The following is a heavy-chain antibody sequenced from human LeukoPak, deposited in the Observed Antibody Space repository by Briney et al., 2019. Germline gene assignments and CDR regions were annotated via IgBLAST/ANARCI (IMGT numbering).Heavy chain of an antibody. CDR2: INPNSGGT. J-gene: IGHJ5*02. Sequence: VASVKVSCKASGYTFTSYGISWVRQAPGQGLEWMGWINPNSGGTNYAQKFQGRVTMTRDTSISTAYMELSRLRSDDTAVYYCASTIVGATDWFDPWGQGTLVTVSS. CDR1: GYTFTSYG. D-gene: IGHD1-26*01. CDR3: ASTIVGATDWFDP. V-gene: IGHV1-2*02.